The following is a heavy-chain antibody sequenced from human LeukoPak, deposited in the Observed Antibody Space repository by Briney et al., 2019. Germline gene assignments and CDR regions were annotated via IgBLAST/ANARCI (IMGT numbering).Heavy chain of an antibody. CDR1: GFTFSSYG. D-gene: IGHD6-13*01. CDR2: IWYDGSNK. V-gene: IGHV3-33*01. CDR3: ARDQTAAALDY. J-gene: IGHJ4*02. Sequence: GGSLRLSCAASGFTFSSYGMHWVRQAPGKGLEWVAVIWYDGSNKYYADSVKGRFTISRDNSKNTLYLQMNSLRAKDTAVYYCARDQTAAALDYWGQGTLVTVSS.